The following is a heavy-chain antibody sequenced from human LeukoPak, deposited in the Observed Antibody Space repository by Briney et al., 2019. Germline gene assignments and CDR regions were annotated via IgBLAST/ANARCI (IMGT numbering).Heavy chain of an antibody. J-gene: IGHJ4*02. D-gene: IGHD3-10*01. CDR2: ISGSGDST. Sequence: GGSLRLSCAASGFTFSNYAMRWVRQAPGKGLEWVSGISGSGDSTYYADSVKGRFTISRDNSKNTLYLQMNSLRAEDTAVYYCAKAGLWGGGSGSYYPFDYWGQGTLVTVSS. CDR1: GFTFSNYA. CDR3: AKAGLWGGGSGSYYPFDY. V-gene: IGHV3-23*01.